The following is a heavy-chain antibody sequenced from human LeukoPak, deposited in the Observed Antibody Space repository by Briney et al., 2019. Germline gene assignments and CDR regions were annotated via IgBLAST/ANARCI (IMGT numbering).Heavy chain of an antibody. Sequence: GGSLRLSCAASGLTSSDYYMSWIRQAPGKGLEWVSYISSSGSTIYYADSVKGRFTISRDNAKNSLYLQMNSLRAEDTAVYYCNLVRGVTSGMDVWGQGTTVTVSS. V-gene: IGHV3-11*01. J-gene: IGHJ6*02. D-gene: IGHD3-10*01. CDR1: GLTSSDYY. CDR3: NLVRGVTSGMDV. CDR2: ISSSGSTI.